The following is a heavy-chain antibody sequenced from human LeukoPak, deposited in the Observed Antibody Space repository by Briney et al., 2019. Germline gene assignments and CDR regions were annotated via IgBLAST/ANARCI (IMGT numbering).Heavy chain of an antibody. D-gene: IGHD3-3*01. V-gene: IGHV3-33*01. CDR3: ARQYYDFWSGYKDHYYYYMDV. Sequence: PGGSLRLSCAASGFTFSSYGMHWVRQAPGKGLEWVAVIRYDGSNKYYADSVKGRLPISRDNSKNTLYLQMNRLREEDTAVYYCARQYYDFWSGYKDHYYYYMDVWGKGTTVTVSS. CDR2: IRYDGSNK. CDR1: GFTFSSYG. J-gene: IGHJ6*03.